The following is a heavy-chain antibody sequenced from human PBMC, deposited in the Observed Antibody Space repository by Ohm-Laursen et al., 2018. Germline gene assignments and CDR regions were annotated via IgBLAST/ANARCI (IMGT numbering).Heavy chain of an antibody. CDR3: ARDNGYGSGSYYGY. CDR1: GYTFTSYD. Sequence: ASVKVSCKASGYTFTSYDINWVRQATGQGLEWMGWMNPNSGNTGYAQKFQGRVTMTRNTSISTAYMELSGLRSEDTAVYYCARDNGYGSGSYYGYWGQGTLVTVSS. J-gene: IGHJ4*02. V-gene: IGHV1-8*01. D-gene: IGHD3-10*01. CDR2: MNPNSGNT.